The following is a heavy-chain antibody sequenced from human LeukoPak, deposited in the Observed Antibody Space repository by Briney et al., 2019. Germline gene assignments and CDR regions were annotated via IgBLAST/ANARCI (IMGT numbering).Heavy chain of an antibody. Sequence: PSETLSLTCTVSGGSISSSSYYWGWIRQPPGKGLEWIGSIYYSGSTYYNPSLKSRVTISVDTSKNQFSLKLSSVTAADTAVYYCASGGSMVRTLDPWGQGTLVTVSS. CDR2: IYYSGST. J-gene: IGHJ5*02. CDR3: ASGGSMVRTLDP. CDR1: GGSISSSSYY. D-gene: IGHD3-10*01. V-gene: IGHV4-39*07.